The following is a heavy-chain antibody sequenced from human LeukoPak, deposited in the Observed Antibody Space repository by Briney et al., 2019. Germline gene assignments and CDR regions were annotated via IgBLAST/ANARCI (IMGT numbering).Heavy chain of an antibody. CDR1: GFTFSSYW. D-gene: IGHD7-27*01. Sequence: PGGSLRLSCVASGFTFSSYWMHWVRQVPGKGLMWVSRVKSDGSNTNYADSVKGRFTISRDNAKNTLYLQMNSLRADDTAVYYCARGDHSLWGFPHWGQGTLVTVSS. CDR2: VKSDGSNT. CDR3: ARGDHSLWGFPH. V-gene: IGHV3-74*01. J-gene: IGHJ4*02.